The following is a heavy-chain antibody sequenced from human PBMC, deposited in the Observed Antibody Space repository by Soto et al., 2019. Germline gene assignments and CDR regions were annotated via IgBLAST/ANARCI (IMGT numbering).Heavy chain of an antibody. CDR2: INHSGST. V-gene: IGHV4-34*01. J-gene: IGHJ4*02. CDR3: ARGDFDWLLSY. CDR1: GGSFSGYY. D-gene: IGHD3-9*01. Sequence: PSETLSLTCAVYGGSFSGYYWSWIRQPPGKGLEWIGEINHSGSTNYNPSLKSRVTISVDTSKNQFSLKLSSVTAADTAVYYCARGDFDWLLSYWGQGTLVTSPQ.